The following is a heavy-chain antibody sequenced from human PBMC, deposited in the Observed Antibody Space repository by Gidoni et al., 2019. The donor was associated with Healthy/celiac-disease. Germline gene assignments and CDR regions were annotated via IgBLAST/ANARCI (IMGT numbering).Heavy chain of an antibody. V-gene: IGHV3-30*18. Sequence: QVQLVESGGGVVQPGRSMRRSCGASGLNCRSNGMHWVRQAPGKGLEWVAVISYDGSNKYYADSVKCRFTISRDNSKNTLYLQMISLRAEDTAVYYCSKDQYIVVVVAAGPFDYWGQGTLVTVSS. CDR2: ISYDGSNK. CDR1: GLNCRSNG. CDR3: SKDQYIVVVVAAGPFDY. J-gene: IGHJ4*02. D-gene: IGHD2-15*01.